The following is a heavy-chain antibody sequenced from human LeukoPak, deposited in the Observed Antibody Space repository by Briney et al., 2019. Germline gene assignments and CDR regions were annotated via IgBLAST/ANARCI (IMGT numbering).Heavy chain of an antibody. CDR1: GVTFSSHS. J-gene: IGHJ4*02. CDR2: ISGSGDST. V-gene: IGHV3-23*01. Sequence: GGSLRLSCAASGVTFSSHSMNWVRQAPGKGLEWVSGISGSGDSTYYADSVKGRFTISRDNSKNTLYLQMSSLRAEDRAVYYCAKDGQLRGQGTLVTVSS. D-gene: IGHD5-24*01. CDR3: AKDGQL.